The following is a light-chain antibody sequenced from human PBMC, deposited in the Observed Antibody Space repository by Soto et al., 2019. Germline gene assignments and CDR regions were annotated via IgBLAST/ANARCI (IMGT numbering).Light chain of an antibody. J-gene: IGLJ1*01. CDR3: QSYDSSLSGYV. Sequence: QSVLTQPPSVSGAPGQRVTISCTGSSSNIGAGYDVHWYQQLPGTAPQLLIYANSNRPSGVPDRFSASKSGTSASLVITGLQAEDEADYYCQSYDSSLSGYVFGSGTKLTVL. V-gene: IGLV1-40*01. CDR1: SSNIGAGYD. CDR2: ANS.